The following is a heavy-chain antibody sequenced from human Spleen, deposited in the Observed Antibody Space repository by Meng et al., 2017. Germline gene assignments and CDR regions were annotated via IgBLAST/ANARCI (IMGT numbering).Heavy chain of an antibody. CDR2: IGHSGTT. CDR1: GGSISTSGYY. J-gene: IGHJ5*02. D-gene: IGHD6-19*01. CDR3: VRSSGWVKTGFDP. Sequence: QPQLQESGPGLVKPSEALSLTWSVSGGSISTSGYYWGWIRQPPGKGLEWSGSIGHSGTTYYTPSLRRRVTVSIDTSRNQFSLWLTSVTAADTAVYYCVRSSGWVKTGFDPWGQGTLVTVSS. V-gene: IGHV4-39*01.